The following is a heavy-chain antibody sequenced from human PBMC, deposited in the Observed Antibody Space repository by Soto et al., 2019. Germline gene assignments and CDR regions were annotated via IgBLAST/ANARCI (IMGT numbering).Heavy chain of an antibody. CDR2: IYYSGNT. Sequence: QVQLQESGPGLVKPSQTLSLTCTVSGGSISSGGYYWSWIRQHPGKGLEWIGYIYYSGNTYYNPSLKSRVTVSVDTSKNQFSLQLSSVTAADTAVYYCARDIGMGSASGWDWGQGTLVTVSS. CDR1: GGSISSGGYY. D-gene: IGHD6-6*01. V-gene: IGHV4-31*03. J-gene: IGHJ4*02. CDR3: ARDIGMGSASGWD.